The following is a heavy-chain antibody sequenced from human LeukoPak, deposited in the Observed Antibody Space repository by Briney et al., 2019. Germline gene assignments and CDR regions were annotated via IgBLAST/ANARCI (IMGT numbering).Heavy chain of an antibody. J-gene: IGHJ4*02. Sequence: PGGSLRLSCAASGFTFSSYGMSWVRQAPGKGLEWVSAISGSGGSTYYADSVKGRFTISRDNSKNTLYLQMNSLRAEDTAVYYCAKDRNYGSISFGAGLDYWGQGTLVTVSS. V-gene: IGHV3-23*01. CDR1: GFTFSSYG. CDR3: AKDRNYGSISFGAGLDY. D-gene: IGHD3-10*01. CDR2: ISGSGGST.